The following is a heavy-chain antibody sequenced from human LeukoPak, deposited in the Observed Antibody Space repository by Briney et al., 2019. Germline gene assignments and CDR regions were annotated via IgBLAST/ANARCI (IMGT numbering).Heavy chain of an antibody. Sequence: SETLSLTCTVSGGSFSSGSYYWSWIRQPAGTGLEGIGRIYTSGSTNYNPSLKSRVTISVDTSKNQFSLKLSSVTAADTAVYYCARDPSIAARRGAFDIWGQRTMVTVSS. D-gene: IGHD6-6*01. V-gene: IGHV4-61*02. CDR2: IYTSGST. CDR3: ARDPSIAARRGAFDI. CDR1: GGSFSSGSYY. J-gene: IGHJ3*02.